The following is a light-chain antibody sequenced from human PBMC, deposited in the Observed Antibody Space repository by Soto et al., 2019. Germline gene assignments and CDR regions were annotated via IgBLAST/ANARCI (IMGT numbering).Light chain of an antibody. CDR3: QQYDNLPLT. CDR2: DAS. V-gene: IGKV1-33*01. Sequence: DIQMTQSPSSLSASVGDRVTITCQASQDITNYLHWFQQKPGKAPKFLIYDASNLETGVPSRFSGSGSGTDFTFTISSLQPEDIATYYCQQYDNLPLTFGGGTKVEIK. J-gene: IGKJ4*01. CDR1: QDITNY.